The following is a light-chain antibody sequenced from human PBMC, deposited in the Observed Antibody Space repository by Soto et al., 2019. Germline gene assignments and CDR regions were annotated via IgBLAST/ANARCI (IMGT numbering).Light chain of an antibody. CDR3: QQSHNLPLT. Sequence: DIQMTQSPSSLSAYVGDRVTITCRASQTITTFLHWYQQRPWKAPKLLVYGASRLYSGVPSRFSASVSGTDFTLTISSLQPEDFATYYCQQSHNLPLTFGGGTKVE. CDR1: QTITTF. V-gene: IGKV1-39*01. CDR2: GAS. J-gene: IGKJ4*01.